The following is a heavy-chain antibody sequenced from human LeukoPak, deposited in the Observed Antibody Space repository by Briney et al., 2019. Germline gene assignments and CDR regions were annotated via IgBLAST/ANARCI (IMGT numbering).Heavy chain of an antibody. Sequence: PGASVKVSCKASGGTFSNYAISWVRQAPGQGLEWMGGIIPIFGTANYAQKFQGRVTITTDESTSTAYMELSSLRFEDTAVYYCVLGSSGYLSRSLPPYFDYWGQGTLVTVSS. CDR2: IIPIFGTA. CDR3: VLGSSGYLSRSLPPYFDY. V-gene: IGHV1-69*05. CDR1: GGTFSNYA. J-gene: IGHJ4*02. D-gene: IGHD3-22*01.